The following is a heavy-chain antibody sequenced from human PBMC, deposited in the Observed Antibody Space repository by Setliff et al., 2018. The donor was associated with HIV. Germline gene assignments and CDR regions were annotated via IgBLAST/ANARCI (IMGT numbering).Heavy chain of an antibody. D-gene: IGHD2-21*02. J-gene: IGHJ4*02. CDR2: ILPFLGMG. Sequence: SVKVSCKASGYTFTSYAMNWVRQAPGQGLEWVGGILPFLGMGDFAQKFQGRVTITADESTSTAYMELSSLRSEDTAVYYCARELPGVCYFDDWGQGTLVTVSS. V-gene: IGHV1-69*10. CDR1: GYTFTSYA. CDR3: ARELPGVCYFDD.